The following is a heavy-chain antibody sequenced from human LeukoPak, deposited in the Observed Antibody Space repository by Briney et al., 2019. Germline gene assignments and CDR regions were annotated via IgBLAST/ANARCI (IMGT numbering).Heavy chain of an antibody. CDR2: ISAYNGNT. J-gene: IGHJ5*02. D-gene: IGHD2-15*01. CDR1: GYTFTSYG. CDR3: AREEALVVVAATSWKLNWFDP. V-gene: IGHV1-18*01. Sequence: ASVKVSCKASGYTFTSYGISWVRQAPGQGLEWMGWISAYNGNTNYVQKLQGRVTMTTDTSTSTAYMELRSLRSDDTAVYYCAREEALVVVAATSWKLNWFDPWGQGTLVTVSS.